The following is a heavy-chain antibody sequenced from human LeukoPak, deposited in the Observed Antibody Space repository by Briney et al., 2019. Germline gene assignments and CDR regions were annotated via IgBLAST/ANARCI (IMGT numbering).Heavy chain of an antibody. V-gene: IGHV1-18*01. CDR1: GYRENFYG. CDR2: ISAQHGQT. Sequence: ASVKVSCKTAGYRENFYGITWVRQVAGQGLEWMGWISAQHGQTEYATNSQDRVTMPTDTYTNTAYMELRSLRSDDTAVYYCAGSLGYCTSNVCYLKYWGQGTLVTVS. J-gene: IGHJ4*02. D-gene: IGHD2-8*01. CDR3: AGSLGYCTSNVCYLKY.